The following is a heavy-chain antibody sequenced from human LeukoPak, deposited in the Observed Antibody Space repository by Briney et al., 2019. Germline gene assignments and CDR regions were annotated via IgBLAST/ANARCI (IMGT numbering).Heavy chain of an antibody. CDR1: GASISSYY. CDR3: ARAPLTYYYYMDV. CDR2: IYYSGST. Sequence: SETLSLTCSVSGASISSYYWSWIRQPPGKGLEWIGHIYYSGSTNYNPSLKSRVTISVDTSKNQFSLKLSSVTAADTAVYYCARAPLTYYYYMDVWGKGTTVTVSS. J-gene: IGHJ6*03. V-gene: IGHV4-59*08. D-gene: IGHD2-8*01.